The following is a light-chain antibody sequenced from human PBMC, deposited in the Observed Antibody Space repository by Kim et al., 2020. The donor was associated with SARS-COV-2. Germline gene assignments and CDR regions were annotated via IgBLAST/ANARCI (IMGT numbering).Light chain of an antibody. V-gene: IGLV1-44*01. J-gene: IGLJ3*02. Sequence: QSVLTQPPSASGTPGQRVTISCSGSTSNIGSNTVNWYQHLPGTAPKLLIYTNNQRPSGVPDRFSGSKSGTSASLAISGLQSEDEADYYCTAWDDSLHGRVVGGGTKLTVL. CDR2: TNN. CDR1: TSNIGSNT. CDR3: TAWDDSLHGRV.